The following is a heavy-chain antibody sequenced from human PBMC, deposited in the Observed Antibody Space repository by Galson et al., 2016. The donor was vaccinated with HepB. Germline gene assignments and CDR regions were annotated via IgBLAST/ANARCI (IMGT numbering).Heavy chain of an antibody. J-gene: IGHJ5*02. V-gene: IGHV3-23*01. CDR2: IGGSGGGT. CDR1: GFNFNNYA. D-gene: IGHD2-2*01. Sequence: SLRLSCAAAGFNFNNYAMHWVRQAPGTGLEWVSGIGGSGGGTHYADSVKGRFTISRDNSKNTLYLQLNSLRAEDTAIYYCTKDQLIVIVPAAGNWFDPWGQGTLVTVSS. CDR3: TKDQLIVIVPAAGNWFDP.